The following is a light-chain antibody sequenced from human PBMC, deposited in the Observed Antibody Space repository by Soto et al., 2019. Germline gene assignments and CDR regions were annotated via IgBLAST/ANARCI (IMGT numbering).Light chain of an antibody. CDR3: QQYYILPYT. V-gene: IGKV1-33*01. Sequence: DLQMTQSPSSLSASVGDRVTITCQASQDISNYLNWYQQKPGKAPKLLIYDASNLQTGVPSKFSGGGSGTDFTFPISSLQPEDVATYFCQQYYILPYTFGQGTNLEIK. J-gene: IGKJ2*01. CDR2: DAS. CDR1: QDISNY.